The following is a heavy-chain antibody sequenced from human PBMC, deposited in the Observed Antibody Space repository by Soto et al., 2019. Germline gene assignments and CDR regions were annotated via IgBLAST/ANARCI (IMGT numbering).Heavy chain of an antibody. J-gene: IGHJ3*02. CDR3: TTGQPSRVVVILLAAFDI. D-gene: IGHD3-22*01. Sequence: GGSLRLSCAASGFTFSIYAMSWVRQAPGKGLEWVSSISGSGSSTYNADSVKGRFTFSRDNSKNTLYLQMNSLRTDDTAVYYCTTGQPSRVVVILLAAFDIWGQGTMVTVSS. CDR2: ISGSGSST. CDR1: GFTFSIYA. V-gene: IGHV3-23*01.